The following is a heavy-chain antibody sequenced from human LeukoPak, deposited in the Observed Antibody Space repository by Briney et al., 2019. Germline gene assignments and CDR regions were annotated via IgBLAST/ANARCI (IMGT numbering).Heavy chain of an antibody. Sequence: PGGSLRLSCAASGFTFSSYAMHWVRQAPGKGLEWVSVIYSGGSTYYADSVKGRFTISRDNSKNTLYLQMNSLRAEDTAVYYCAKGLAYFDYWGQGTLVTVSS. J-gene: IGHJ4*02. V-gene: IGHV3-23*03. CDR1: GFTFSSYA. CDR2: IYSGGST. CDR3: AKGLAYFDY.